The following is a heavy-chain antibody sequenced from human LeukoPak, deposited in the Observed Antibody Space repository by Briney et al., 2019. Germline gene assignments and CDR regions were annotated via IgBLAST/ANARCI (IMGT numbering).Heavy chain of an antibody. CDR2: INPSGGST. Sequence: RASVKVSCKASGYTFTSYYMHWVRQAPGQGLEWMGIINPSGGSTSYAQKFQGRVTMTRDMSTSTVYMELSSLRSEDTAVYYCARGATFGESYYYYMDVWGKGTTVTVSS. CDR1: GYTFTSYY. V-gene: IGHV1-46*01. D-gene: IGHD3-10*01. J-gene: IGHJ6*03. CDR3: ARGATFGESYYYYMDV.